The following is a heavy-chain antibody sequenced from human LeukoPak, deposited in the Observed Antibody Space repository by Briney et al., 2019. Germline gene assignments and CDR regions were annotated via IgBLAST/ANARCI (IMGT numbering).Heavy chain of an antibody. CDR2: ISTTSTSI. V-gene: IGHV3-21*06. Sequence: GGSLRLSCEASGFAFSSYSMNWVRQAPGRGPEWVSLISTTSTSIYYADSVKGRFTVSRDNAKNSLYLQMNSLRAEDTAVYYCARVVGATHFDCWGQGTLVSVST. D-gene: IGHD1-26*01. CDR3: ARVVGATHFDC. CDR1: GFAFSSYS. J-gene: IGHJ4*02.